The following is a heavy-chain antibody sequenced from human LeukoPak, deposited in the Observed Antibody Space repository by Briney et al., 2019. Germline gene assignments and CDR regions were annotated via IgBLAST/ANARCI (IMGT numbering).Heavy chain of an antibody. D-gene: IGHD3-10*01. CDR2: ISGSGGST. Sequence: PGGSLRLSCAASGFTFSSYSMNWVRQAPGKGLEWVSAISGSGGSTYYADSVKGRFTISRDNSKNTLYLQMNSLRAEDTAVYYCANRLPMVRGVIPNDYWGQGTLVTVSS. J-gene: IGHJ4*02. V-gene: IGHV3-23*01. CDR3: ANRLPMVRGVIPNDY. CDR1: GFTFSSYS.